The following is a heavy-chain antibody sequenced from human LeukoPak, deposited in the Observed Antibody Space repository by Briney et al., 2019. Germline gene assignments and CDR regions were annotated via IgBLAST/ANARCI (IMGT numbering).Heavy chain of an antibody. D-gene: IGHD3-22*01. Sequence: PGGSLRLSCAASGLTFSSYGMSWVRQAPGRGLEWVSAISTTGGTTYYADSVRGRFTISRDNAKNTLYLQMNSLRAEDTAVYYCARRSSGPLYYYYYYMDVWGKGTTVTVSS. CDR2: ISTTGGTT. CDR3: ARRSSGPLYYYYYYMDV. CDR1: GLTFSSYG. J-gene: IGHJ6*03. V-gene: IGHV3-23*01.